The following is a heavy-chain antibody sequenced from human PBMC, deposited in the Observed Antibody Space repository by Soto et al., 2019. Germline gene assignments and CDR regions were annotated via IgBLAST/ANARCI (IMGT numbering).Heavy chain of an antibody. Sequence: ASVKVSCKASGYTFTSYGISWVRQAPGQGLEWMGWISAYNGNTNYAQKLQGRVTMTTDTSTSTAYMELRSLRSDDTAVYYCARERITMVRGVIITFGMDVWGQGTTVTVSS. D-gene: IGHD3-10*01. CDR3: ARERITMVRGVIITFGMDV. V-gene: IGHV1-18*01. CDR1: GYTFTSYG. J-gene: IGHJ6*02. CDR2: ISAYNGNT.